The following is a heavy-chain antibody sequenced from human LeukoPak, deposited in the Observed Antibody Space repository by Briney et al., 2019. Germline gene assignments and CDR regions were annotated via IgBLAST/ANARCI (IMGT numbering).Heavy chain of an antibody. J-gene: IGHJ3*02. CDR3: GRQVSGSYGHDAFDI. Sequence: NPSETLSLTCTVSGGSISSSSYYWGWIRQPPGKGLEWIGSIYYSGSTYYNPSLKSRVTISVDTSKNQFSLKLSSVTAADTAVYYCGRQVSGSYGHDAFDIRGQGTKVNVFS. V-gene: IGHV4-39*01. CDR1: GGSISSSSYY. D-gene: IGHD1-26*01. CDR2: IYYSGST.